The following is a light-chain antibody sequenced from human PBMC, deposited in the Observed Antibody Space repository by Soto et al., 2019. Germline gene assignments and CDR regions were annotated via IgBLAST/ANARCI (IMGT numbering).Light chain of an antibody. CDR3: QQYYSTPYT. Sequence: DIVLTQSPDSLAVSLGERATINCKSSQSVLYSSNNKNYLAWYQQKPGQPPKLLIYWASTRESGVPDRFSGSGSGTDFTLTIGSLEDEDVAVYYCQQYYSTPYTFGQGTKLEIK. J-gene: IGKJ2*01. CDR1: QSVLYSSNNKNY. CDR2: WAS. V-gene: IGKV4-1*01.